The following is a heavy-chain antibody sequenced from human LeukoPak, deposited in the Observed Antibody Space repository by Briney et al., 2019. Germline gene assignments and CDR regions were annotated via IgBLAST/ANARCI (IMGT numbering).Heavy chain of an antibody. V-gene: IGHV3-15*01. D-gene: IGHD3-3*01. CDR2: IKIKADGAAT. CDR1: GFTFSNAC. Sequence: GGSLRLSRAVSGFTFSNACMSWVRQAPGKGLEWVGRIKIKADGAATDYGAAVRGRFIISRDDSKNMTFLQMNSLKTEDTGVYYCTPQGLLWGQGTLVTVSS. J-gene: IGHJ4*02. CDR3: TPQGLL.